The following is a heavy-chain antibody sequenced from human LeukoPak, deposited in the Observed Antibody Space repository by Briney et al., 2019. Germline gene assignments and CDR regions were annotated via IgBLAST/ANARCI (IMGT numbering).Heavy chain of an antibody. CDR3: ARHPQEYSTSSGIYYYYYYYMDV. J-gene: IGHJ6*03. V-gene: IGHV4-39*01. CDR1: GGSISSSSYY. D-gene: IGHD6-6*01. Sequence: TSETLSLTCTVSGGSISSSSYYWGWIRQPPGKGLEWIGIGTLYYSVITYYNPSLKGRVTISVDTSKNQFSLKLSSVTAADTAVYYCARHPQEYSTSSGIYYYYYYYMDVWGKGTTVTVSS. CDR2: GTLYYSVIT.